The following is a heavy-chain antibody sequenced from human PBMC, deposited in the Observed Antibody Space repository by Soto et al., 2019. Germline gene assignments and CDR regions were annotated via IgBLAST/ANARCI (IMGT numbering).Heavy chain of an antibody. CDR1: GYSISSGYY. CDR2: IYHGGST. J-gene: IGHJ5*02. CDR3: SRVGPWVPYYYDSSPYTFENWFDP. V-gene: IGHV4-38-2*01. Sequence: PSETLSLTCAVSGYSISSGYYWGWLRQPPGRGLEWSGSIYHGGSTYYNPSLNSRVTISIYMNNNHVSLILNSVTAADTAVYYCSRVGPWVPYYYDSSPYTFENWFDPWGQGTLVTVSS. D-gene: IGHD3-22*01.